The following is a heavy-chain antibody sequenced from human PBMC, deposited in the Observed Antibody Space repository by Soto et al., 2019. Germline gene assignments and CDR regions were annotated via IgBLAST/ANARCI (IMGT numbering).Heavy chain of an antibody. CDR1: GFTFSSYG. J-gene: IGHJ3*02. V-gene: IGHV3-33*01. D-gene: IGHD4-17*01. CDR2: IWYDGSNK. Sequence: QVQLVESGGGVVQPGRSLRLSCAASGFTFSSYGMHWVRQAPGKGLEWVAVIWYDGSNKYYADSVEGRFTISRDNSKNTLYLQMNSLRAEDTAVYYCARGSYGDRGDAFDIWGQGTMVTVSS. CDR3: ARGSYGDRGDAFDI.